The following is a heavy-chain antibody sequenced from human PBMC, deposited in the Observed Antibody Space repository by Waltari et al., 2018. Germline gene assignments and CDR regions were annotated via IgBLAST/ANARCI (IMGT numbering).Heavy chain of an antibody. CDR2: LSYDGRDK. J-gene: IGHJ4*02. CDR1: GFAFSFFA. V-gene: IGHV3-30*01. D-gene: IGHD5-18*01. CDR3: ARGSSPGNTELDY. Sequence: QVQLVESGGSVVQPGRSLRLSCSASGFAFSFFALHWVRQAPGKGLEWVAVLSYDGRDKFYADSVEGRFTISRDNSKNTMYLEMNNLKVEDTAVYFCARGSSPGNTELDYWGQGTLVTVSS.